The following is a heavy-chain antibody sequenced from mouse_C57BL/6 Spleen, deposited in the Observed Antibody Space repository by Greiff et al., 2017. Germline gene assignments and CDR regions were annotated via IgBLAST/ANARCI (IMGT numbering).Heavy chain of an antibody. CDR3: ERHGDGNLAWFAY. Sequence: EVQLQESGGDLVKPGASLTLSCAASGFTFSSYGMSWVRQTPDKGLEWVATISSGGGYTYYPDSVKGRFTISRDNAKNTLYLQMSSLRSEDTAMDYCERHGDGNLAWFAYWGQGTLVTVSA. D-gene: IGHD2-1*01. V-gene: IGHV5-6*01. CDR2: ISSGGGYT. CDR1: GFTFSSYG. J-gene: IGHJ3*01.